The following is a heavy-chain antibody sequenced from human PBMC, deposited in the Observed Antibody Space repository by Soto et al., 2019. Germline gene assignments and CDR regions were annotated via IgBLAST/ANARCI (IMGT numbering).Heavy chain of an antibody. CDR2: IYYSGST. CDR1: GGSISSSSYY. J-gene: IGHJ5*02. V-gene: IGHV4-39*01. CDR3: ARQPSRGTIFGVVIGFDP. Sequence: QLQLQESGPGLVKPSETLSLTCTVSGGSISSSSYYWGWIRQPPGKGLEWIGSIYYSGSTYYNPSLKSRVTISVDTSKNQFSLKLSSVTAADTAVYYCARQPSRGTIFGVVIGFDPWGQGTLVTVSS. D-gene: IGHD3-3*01.